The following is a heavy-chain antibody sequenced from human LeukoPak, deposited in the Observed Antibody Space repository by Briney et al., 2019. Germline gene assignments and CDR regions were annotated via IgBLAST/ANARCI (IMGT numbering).Heavy chain of an antibody. CDR1: GYTFTSYG. CDR3: ARDANIAVAGGAEYFQH. V-gene: IGHV1-18*01. J-gene: IGHJ1*01. CDR2: ISAYNGNT. D-gene: IGHD6-19*01. Sequence: ASVKVSCKASGYTFTSYGISWVRQAPGQGLEWMGWISAYNGNTNYAQKLQGRVTMTRHTSTSTVYMELGSLRSEDTAVYYCARDANIAVAGGAEYFQHWGQGTLVTVSS.